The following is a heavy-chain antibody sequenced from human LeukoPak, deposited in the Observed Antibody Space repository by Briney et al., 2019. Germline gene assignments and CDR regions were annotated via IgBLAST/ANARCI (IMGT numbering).Heavy chain of an antibody. CDR3: ARGDAFSGDH. CDR2: IHPEVNEK. V-gene: IGHV3-7*04. CDR1: GFSFTNFW. Sequence: GGTLRLSCAVSGFSFTNFWMSWVRQAPGSGLEWVANIHPEVNEKYHVETVKGRFTISRDNTKNLLFLQMNGLRVEDTAVYYCARGDAFSGDHWGQGTLVTVSS. J-gene: IGHJ4*02.